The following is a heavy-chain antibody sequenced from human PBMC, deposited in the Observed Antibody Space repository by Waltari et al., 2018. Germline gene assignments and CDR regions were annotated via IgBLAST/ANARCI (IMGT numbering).Heavy chain of an antibody. Sequence: QVQLQQWGAGLLKPSETLSLTCAVYGGSFSGYYWRWIRQPPGKGLEWIGEINHSGSTNYNPSLKSRVTISVDTSKNQFSLKLSSVTAADTAVYYCARGRYYYDSSGYPDYWGQGTLVTVSS. V-gene: IGHV4-34*01. CDR1: GGSFSGYY. CDR3: ARGRYYYDSSGYPDY. CDR2: INHSGST. D-gene: IGHD3-22*01. J-gene: IGHJ4*02.